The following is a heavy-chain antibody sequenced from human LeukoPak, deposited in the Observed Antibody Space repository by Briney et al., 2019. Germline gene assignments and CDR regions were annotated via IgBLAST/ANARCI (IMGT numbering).Heavy chain of an antibody. J-gene: IGHJ6*02. CDR1: GGSISSSSYY. Sequence: SETLSLTCTVSGGSISSSSYYWGWIRQPPGKGLEWIGSIYYPESTHYNPSLESRVTISVDTSKYQVSLTLSSVTATDTAVYYCVRHVSSGWDYYNGLDVWGQGTTVTVSS. CDR3: VRHVSSGWDYYNGLDV. D-gene: IGHD6-19*01. V-gene: IGHV4-39*01. CDR2: IYYPEST.